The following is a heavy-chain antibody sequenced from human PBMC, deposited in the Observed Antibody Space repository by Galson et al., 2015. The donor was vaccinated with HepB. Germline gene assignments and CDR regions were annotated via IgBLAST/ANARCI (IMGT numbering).Heavy chain of an antibody. Sequence: TLSLTCTVSGGSISSGGYYWSWIRQHPGKGLEWIGYIYYSGSTYYNPSLKSRVTISVDTSKNQFSLKLSSVTAADTAVYYCARAVIAAAGTCYFDYWGQGTLVTVSS. CDR1: GGSISSGGYY. V-gene: IGHV4-31*03. CDR2: IYYSGST. D-gene: IGHD6-13*01. J-gene: IGHJ4*02. CDR3: ARAVIAAAGTCYFDY.